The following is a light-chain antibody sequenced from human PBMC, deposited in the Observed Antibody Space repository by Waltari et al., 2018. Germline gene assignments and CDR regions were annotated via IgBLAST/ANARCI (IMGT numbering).Light chain of an antibody. Sequence: EVVMTQSPATLSVSPGERATLSCRASQSISINLVWYQQRPGQAPRLLIYGASTRATDIPTRFSGSGSGTEFTLTISSLQSEDAAVYYCQQFNDWPRTFGQGTKVEIK. J-gene: IGKJ1*01. V-gene: IGKV3-15*01. CDR2: GAS. CDR3: QQFNDWPRT. CDR1: QSISIN.